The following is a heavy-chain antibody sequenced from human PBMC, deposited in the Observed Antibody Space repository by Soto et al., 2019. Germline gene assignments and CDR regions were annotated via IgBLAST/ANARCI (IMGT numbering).Heavy chain of an antibody. D-gene: IGHD3-10*01. CDR2: IIPILGIA. V-gene: IGHV1-69*02. CDR1: GGTFSSYT. CDR3: AVQVYYYGSGSYRSYYGMDV. J-gene: IGHJ6*02. Sequence: QVQLVQSGAEVKKAGSSVKVSCKASGGTFSSYTISWVRQAPGQGLEWMGRIIPILGIANYAQKFQGRVTITADKSTSTAYMELSSLRSEDTAVYYCAVQVYYYGSGSYRSYYGMDVWGQGTTVTVSS.